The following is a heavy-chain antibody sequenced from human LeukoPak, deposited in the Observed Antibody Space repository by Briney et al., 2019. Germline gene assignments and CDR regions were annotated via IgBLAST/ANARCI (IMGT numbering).Heavy chain of an antibody. CDR1: GGSISGYY. V-gene: IGHV4-34*01. CDR2: INHSGST. CDR3: ARVSRLRTFDY. J-gene: IGHJ4*02. Sequence: PSETLSLTCTVSGGSISGYYWSWIRQPPGKGLEWIGEINHSGSTNYNPSLKSRVTISVDTSRNQFSLKLSSVTAADTAVYYCARVSRLRTFDYWGQGTLVTVSS. D-gene: IGHD1-14*01.